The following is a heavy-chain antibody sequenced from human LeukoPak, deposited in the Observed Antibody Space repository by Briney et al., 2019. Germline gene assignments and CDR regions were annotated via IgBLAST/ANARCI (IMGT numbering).Heavy chain of an antibody. J-gene: IGHJ4*02. Sequence: SETLSLTCAVYGGSFSGYYWSWNRQPPGKGLEWIGEINHSGSTNYNPSLKSRVTISVDTSKNQFSLKLSSVTAADTAVYYCARGRVLLWFGDLNTFDYWGQGTLVTVSS. V-gene: IGHV4-34*01. D-gene: IGHD3-10*01. CDR1: GGSFSGYY. CDR2: INHSGST. CDR3: ARGRVLLWFGDLNTFDY.